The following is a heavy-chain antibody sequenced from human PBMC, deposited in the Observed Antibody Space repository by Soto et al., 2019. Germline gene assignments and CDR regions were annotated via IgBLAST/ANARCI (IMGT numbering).Heavy chain of an antibody. Sequence: SETLSLTCTVSSGSISINNYLWGWIRQPPGKGLEWIGNIYYSGSTFYNPSLKSRVTIAVDTSKNQFSLILTSVTAADTAVYYCARVLRDYPFYYYYMDVWGKGTTVTVSS. CDR3: ARVLRDYPFYYYYMDV. D-gene: IGHD3-10*01. CDR2: IYYSGST. V-gene: IGHV4-39*01. J-gene: IGHJ6*03. CDR1: SGSISINNYL.